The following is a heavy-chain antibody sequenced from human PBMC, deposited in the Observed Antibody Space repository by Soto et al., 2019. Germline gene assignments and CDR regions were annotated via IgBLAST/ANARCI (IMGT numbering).Heavy chain of an antibody. D-gene: IGHD3-16*02. CDR2: IKQDGGEK. J-gene: IGHJ4*02. CDR1: GFTFTSYW. CDR3: ARGAFPTWGTYPLDY. Sequence: EVQLVESGGGLVQPGGALRLSCAASGFTFTSYWMTWVRQAPGKGLEWVANIKQDGGEKYYVGSVKGRFTISRDNAENSLYRQLDSLRAEDAAVYYCARGAFPTWGTYPLDYGGQGTRVTVSS. V-gene: IGHV3-7*04.